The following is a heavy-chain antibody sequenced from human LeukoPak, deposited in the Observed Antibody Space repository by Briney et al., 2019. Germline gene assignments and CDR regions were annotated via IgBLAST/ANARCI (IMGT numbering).Heavy chain of an antibody. CDR3: ARLDYYGSGSYYNEDY. Sequence: GESLKISCKGSGYSFTSYWISWVRQMPGKGLEWMGRIDPSASYTNYSPSFQGHVTISADKSISTAYLQWSSLKASDTAMYYCARLDYYGSGSYYNEDYWGQGTLVTVSS. V-gene: IGHV5-10-1*01. CDR2: IDPSASYT. D-gene: IGHD3-10*01. CDR1: GYSFTSYW. J-gene: IGHJ4*02.